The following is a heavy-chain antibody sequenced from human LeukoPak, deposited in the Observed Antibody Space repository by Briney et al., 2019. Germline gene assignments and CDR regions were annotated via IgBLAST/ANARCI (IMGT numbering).Heavy chain of an antibody. J-gene: IGHJ6*02. CDR3: ARVLAAAGTIHYYYYGMDV. V-gene: IGHV4-59*01. D-gene: IGHD6-13*01. CDR1: GGSISSYY. CDR2: IYYSGST. Sequence: PSETLSLTCTVSGGSISSYYWIWIRQPPGKGLEWIGYIYYSGSTNYNTSLKSRVTISVDTSKNQFSLKLSSVTAADTAVYYCARVLAAAGTIHYYYYGMDVWGQGTTVTVSS.